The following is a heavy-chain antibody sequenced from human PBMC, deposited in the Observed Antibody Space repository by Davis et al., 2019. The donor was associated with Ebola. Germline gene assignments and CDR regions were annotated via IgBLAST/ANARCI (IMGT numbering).Heavy chain of an antibody. CDR1: GGSISSSSYY. V-gene: IGHV4-39*07. CDR2: IYYSGST. D-gene: IGHD4-17*01. J-gene: IGHJ4*02. CDR3: ARGGTVTPPFDY. Sequence: PSETLSLTCTVSGGSISSSSYYWGWIRQPPGKGLEWIGSIYYSGSTYYNPSLKSRVTISVDTSKNQFSLKLSSVTAADTAVYYCARGGTVTPPFDYWGQGTLVTVSS.